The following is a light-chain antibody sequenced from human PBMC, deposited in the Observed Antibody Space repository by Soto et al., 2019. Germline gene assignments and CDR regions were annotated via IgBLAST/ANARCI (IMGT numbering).Light chain of an antibody. J-gene: IGLJ2*01. CDR3: QVWDTSSDHPV. CDR1: NIGIKD. Sequence: SSELTQPPSVSVAPGQTASISCGGTNIGIKDVYWYQQQPGQAPVLVIYDNRDRPSGIPERFSGSNSGNTATLTISRVEAGDEADYYCQVWDTSSDHPVFGGGTKLTVL. CDR2: DNR. V-gene: IGLV3-21*01.